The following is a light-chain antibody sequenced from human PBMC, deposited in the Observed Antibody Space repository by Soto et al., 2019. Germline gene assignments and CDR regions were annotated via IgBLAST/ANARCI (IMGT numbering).Light chain of an antibody. CDR3: QQYNDNGR. CDR2: KAS. V-gene: IGKV1-5*03. Sequence: DIQMTQSPSTLSASVGDRVTITCRASQSISSWLAWYQQKPGQAPKLLIYKASTLQSGVPSRFNGSGSGTEFSLAISSLKPDDSATYYCQQYNDNGRLGQGTKVDIK. J-gene: IGKJ1*01. CDR1: QSISSW.